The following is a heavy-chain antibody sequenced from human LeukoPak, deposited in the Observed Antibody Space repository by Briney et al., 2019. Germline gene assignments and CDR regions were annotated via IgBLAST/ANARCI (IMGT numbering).Heavy chain of an antibody. V-gene: IGHV1-2*02. CDR1: GYTFTGYY. J-gene: IGHJ5*02. D-gene: IGHD1-26*01. Sequence: ASVKVSFKASGYTFTGYYMHWVRQAPGQGLEWMGWINPNSGGTNYAQKFQGRVTMTRDTSISTAYMELSRLRSDDTAVYYCASVMGGYNWFDPWGQRTLVTVSS. CDR2: INPNSGGT. CDR3: ASVMGGYNWFDP.